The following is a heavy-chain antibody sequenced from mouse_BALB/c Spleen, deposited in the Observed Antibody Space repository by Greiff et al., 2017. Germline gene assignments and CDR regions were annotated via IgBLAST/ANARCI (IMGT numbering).Heavy chain of an antibody. CDR2: IDPANGNT. CDR3: ARPLYYYGSSYWFAY. J-gene: IGHJ3*01. CDR1: GFNIKDTY. V-gene: IGHV14-3*02. D-gene: IGHD1-1*01. Sequence: VQLQQSGAELVKPGASVKLSCTASGFNIKDTYMHWVKQRPEQGLEWIGRIDPANGNTKYDPKFQGKATITADTSSNTAYLQLSSLTSEDTAVYYCARPLYYYGSSYWFAYWGQGTLVTVSA.